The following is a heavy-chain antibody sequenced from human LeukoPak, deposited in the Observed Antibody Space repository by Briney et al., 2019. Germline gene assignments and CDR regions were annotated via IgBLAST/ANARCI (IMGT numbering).Heavy chain of an antibody. J-gene: IGHJ4*02. D-gene: IGHD2-21*01. CDR3: AGSVEGHFDY. Sequence: PGGSLRLSCAASGFTFSFYSMNWVRQAPGKGLEWISYITSKSGAIYYADSVKGRFIISRDNAKNSLSLQMNSLRDEDTAIYYCAGSVEGHFDYWGQGTLVTVSS. CDR2: ITSKSGAI. CDR1: GFTFSFYS. V-gene: IGHV3-48*02.